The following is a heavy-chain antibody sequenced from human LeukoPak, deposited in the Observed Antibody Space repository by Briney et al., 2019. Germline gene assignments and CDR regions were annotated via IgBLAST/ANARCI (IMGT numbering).Heavy chain of an antibody. V-gene: IGHV3-23*01. CDR1: GFTFSSYA. D-gene: IGHD3-3*01. J-gene: IGHJ4*02. CDR3: AKDYVGVYYDFWSGPFDY. CDR2: ISGSGGTI. Sequence: GGSLRLSCAASGFTFSSYAMSWVRQAPGKGLEWVSAISGSGGTIYYAGSVKGRFTISRDNAKNSLYLQMNSLRAEDTAVYYCAKDYVGVYYDFWSGPFDYWGQGTLVTVSS.